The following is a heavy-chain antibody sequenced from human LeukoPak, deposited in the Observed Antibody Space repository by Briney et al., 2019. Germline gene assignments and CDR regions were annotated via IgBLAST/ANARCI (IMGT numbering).Heavy chain of an antibody. CDR2: IYYSGST. V-gene: IGHV4-59*01. J-gene: IGHJ5*02. CDR3: ARAYYDFWSGSNNWFDP. Sequence: SETLSLTCTVSGSPISSYYGSWLRQPPGKGLEWIGYIYYSGSTNYNPSLKSRVTISVDTSKNQFSLKLSSVTAADTVVYHCARAYYDFWSGSNNWFDPWGQGTLVTVSS. CDR1: GSPISSYY. D-gene: IGHD3-3*01.